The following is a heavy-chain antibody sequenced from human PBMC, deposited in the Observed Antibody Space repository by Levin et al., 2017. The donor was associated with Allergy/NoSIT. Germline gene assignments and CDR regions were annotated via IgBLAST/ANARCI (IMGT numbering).Heavy chain of an antibody. CDR1: GFTFSNYG. J-gene: IGHJ4*02. Sequence: GGSLRLSCGVSGFTFSNYGMHWVRQAPGKGLEWVAHIPFDAANQYYGDSVKGRFSVSRDNSKNTMYLQMNSLRPEDTAVYYCANDRTYSGPFPFDSLDQWGQGTLVTVSS. CDR2: IPFDAANQ. CDR3: ANDRTYSGPFPFDSLDQ. D-gene: IGHD5-12*01. V-gene: IGHV3-30*02.